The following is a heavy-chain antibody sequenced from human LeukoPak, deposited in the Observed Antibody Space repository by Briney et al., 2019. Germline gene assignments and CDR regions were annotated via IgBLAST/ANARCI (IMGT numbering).Heavy chain of an antibody. CDR3: ARDMGMSGNFDY. Sequence: GASVKVSCKASGYTFTGYYMHWVRQAPGQGLEWMGWISAYNGNTNYAQKLQGRVTMTTDTSTSTAYMEVRSLRSDDTAVYYCARDMGMSGNFDYWGQGTLVTVSS. V-gene: IGHV1-18*04. D-gene: IGHD1-26*01. CDR1: GYTFTGYY. J-gene: IGHJ4*02. CDR2: ISAYNGNT.